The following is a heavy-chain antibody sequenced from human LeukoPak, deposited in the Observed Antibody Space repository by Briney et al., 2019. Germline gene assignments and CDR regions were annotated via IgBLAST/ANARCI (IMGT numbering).Heavy chain of an antibody. CDR2: IYTSGST. Sequence: SETLSLTCTVSGGSISSYYWSWIRQPAGKGLEWIGRIYTSGSTNYNPSLKSRVTMSVDTSKNQFSLKLSSVTAADTAVYYCARDGPPWDCSGGSCYDYTFDYWGQGTLVTVSS. J-gene: IGHJ4*02. V-gene: IGHV4-4*07. D-gene: IGHD2-15*01. CDR1: GGSISSYY. CDR3: ARDGPPWDCSGGSCYDYTFDY.